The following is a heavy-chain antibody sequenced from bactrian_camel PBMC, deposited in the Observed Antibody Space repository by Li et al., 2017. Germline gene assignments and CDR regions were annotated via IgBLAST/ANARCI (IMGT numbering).Heavy chain of an antibody. CDR2: ILGGNS. Sequence: HVQLVESGGGLVQPGGSLRLSCSASEYTYSVGWFRQAPGKEREGVARILGGNSYYVNSVKGRYTISRDQSRNMVYLQMNSLKPDDTGVYYCAADSDVPRGYETTSWRYWGQGTQVTVS. J-gene: IGHJ4*01. D-gene: IGHD3*01. CDR1: EYTYS. V-gene: IGHV3S61*01. CDR3: AADSDVPRGYETTSWRY.